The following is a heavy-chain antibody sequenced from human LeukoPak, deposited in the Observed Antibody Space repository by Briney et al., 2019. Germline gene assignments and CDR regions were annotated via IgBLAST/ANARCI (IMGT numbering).Heavy chain of an antibody. V-gene: IGHV3-21*01. Sequence: GGSLRLSCAASGFTFSSHVMSWVRQAPGKGLEWVSSISGSSGNTYFADSVKGRFTISRDNAKNSLYLQMNSLRAEDTAVYYCAREDPYYRGGDAFDIWGQGTMVTVSS. CDR1: GFTFSSHV. CDR2: ISGSSGNT. J-gene: IGHJ3*02. D-gene: IGHD3-10*01. CDR3: AREDPYYRGGDAFDI.